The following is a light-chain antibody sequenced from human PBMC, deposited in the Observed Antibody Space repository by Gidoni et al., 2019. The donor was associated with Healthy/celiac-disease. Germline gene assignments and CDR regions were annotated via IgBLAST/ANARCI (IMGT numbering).Light chain of an antibody. CDR1: QSISSY. J-gene: IGKJ1*01. V-gene: IGKV1-39*01. CDR3: QQSYSTHWT. Sequence: DIQMTQSPSSLSASVGDRVTITCRASQSISSYLNWYQQKPGQDPKLLIYAASSLQSGVPSRFSGSGSGTDFTLTISSLQPEDFATYYCQQSYSTHWTFGQGTKVEIK. CDR2: AAS.